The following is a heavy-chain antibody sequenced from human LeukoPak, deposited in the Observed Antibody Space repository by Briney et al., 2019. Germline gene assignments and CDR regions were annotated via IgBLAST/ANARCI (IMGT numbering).Heavy chain of an antibody. J-gene: IGHJ4*02. Sequence: SETLSLTCTVSGGSIGSYYWSWIRRPPGKGLEWIAYVYYSGSTFYNPSLRSRATISVDTSKNQFSLRLTSVTASDSAVYYCARRGGPLYYFDYWGQGTLVTVSS. V-gene: IGHV4-59*08. CDR1: GGSIGSYY. CDR2: VYYSGST. CDR3: ARRGGPLYYFDY. D-gene: IGHD4-23*01.